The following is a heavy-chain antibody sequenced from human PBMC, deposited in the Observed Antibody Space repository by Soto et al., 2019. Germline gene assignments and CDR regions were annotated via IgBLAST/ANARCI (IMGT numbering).Heavy chain of an antibody. CDR3: AREVQVRTPAFVY. Sequence: QVQLVQSGAEMKKPGSSVKVSCQSSGGTFNTYAMNWVRQAPGQGPEWMGDISPMFGAANYAPKFQGRVTITADEPTGTSYMQLSSLTSEDTALYFCAREVQVRTPAFVYWGQGTLVTVSS. V-gene: IGHV1-69*19. CDR2: ISPMFGAA. CDR1: GGTFNTYA. J-gene: IGHJ4*02. D-gene: IGHD3-10*01.